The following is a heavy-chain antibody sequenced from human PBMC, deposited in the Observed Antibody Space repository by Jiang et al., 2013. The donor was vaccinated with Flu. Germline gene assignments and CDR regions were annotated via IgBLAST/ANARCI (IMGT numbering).Heavy chain of an antibody. V-gene: IGHV5-51*01. J-gene: IGHJ5*02. D-gene: IGHD3-22*01. CDR1: GYSFTSYW. CDR2: IYPGDSDT. CDR3: ARRITSAGYDSSGYYSRLDWFDP. Sequence: GAEVKKPGESLKISCKGSGYSFTSYWIGWVRQMPGKGLEWMGIIYPGDSDTRYSPSFQGQVTISADKSISTAYLQWSSLKASDTAMYYCARRITSAGYDSSGYYSRLDWFDPWGQGTLVTVSS.